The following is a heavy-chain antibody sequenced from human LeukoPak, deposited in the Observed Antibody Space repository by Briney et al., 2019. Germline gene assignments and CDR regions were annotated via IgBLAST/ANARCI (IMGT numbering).Heavy chain of an antibody. J-gene: IGHJ4*02. CDR3: AKVATVTTDY. V-gene: IGHV3-30*18. D-gene: IGHD4-17*01. CDR1: GFTFSSYG. Sequence: GGSLRLSCAASGFTFSSYGMHWVRQAPGKGLEGVAVISYDGSNKYYADSVKGRFTISRDNSKNTLYLQMNSLRAEDTAVYYCAKVATVTTDYWGQGTLVTVSS. CDR2: ISYDGSNK.